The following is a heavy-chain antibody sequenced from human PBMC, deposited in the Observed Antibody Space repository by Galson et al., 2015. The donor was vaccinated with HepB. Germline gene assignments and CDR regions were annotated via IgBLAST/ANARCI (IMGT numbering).Heavy chain of an antibody. CDR1: GDSVSSNSAA. V-gene: IGHV6-1*01. D-gene: IGHD3-10*01. Sequence: CAISGDSVSSNSAAWDWIRQSPSRGLEWLGRTYYRSKWYNDYAVSVKSRITINPYASKNQFSLQLNSVTPEDTAVYYCAREWFGEFSWLGSWGQGTLVTVSS. J-gene: IGHJ4*02. CDR3: AREWFGEFSWLGS. CDR2: TYYRSKWYN.